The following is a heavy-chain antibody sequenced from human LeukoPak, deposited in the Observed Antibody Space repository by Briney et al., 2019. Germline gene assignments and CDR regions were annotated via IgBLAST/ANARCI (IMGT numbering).Heavy chain of an antibody. J-gene: IGHJ3*02. CDR2: IYSGGTT. D-gene: IGHD6-25*01. CDR3: ARRNAHSSAWHPSTFDI. Sequence: GWSLRLSCAASGFTVSSNYMNWVRQGPAMGLLCVSIIYSGGTTYYADSVKGRFTISRDNSKNTLYLQMNSLRVEDTAVYYCARRNAHSSAWHPSTFDIWGQGTMVTVSS. CDR1: GFTVSSNY. V-gene: IGHV3-66*01.